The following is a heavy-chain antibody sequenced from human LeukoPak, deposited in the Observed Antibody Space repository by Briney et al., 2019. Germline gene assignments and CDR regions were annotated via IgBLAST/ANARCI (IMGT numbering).Heavy chain of an antibody. J-gene: IGHJ4*02. CDR2: ISSSSSTI. V-gene: IGHV3-48*04. Sequence: GGSLRLSCAASGFTFSSYSMNWVRQAPGKGLEWVSYISSSSSTIYYADSVKGRFTISRDNAKNSLYLQMNSLRAEDTAVYYCARDAVAGTRLFDYWGQGTLVTVSS. D-gene: IGHD6-19*01. CDR3: ARDAVAGTRLFDY. CDR1: GFTFSSYS.